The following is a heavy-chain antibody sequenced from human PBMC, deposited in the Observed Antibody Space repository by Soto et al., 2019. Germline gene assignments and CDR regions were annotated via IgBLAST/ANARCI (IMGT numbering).Heavy chain of an antibody. V-gene: IGHV3-23*01. CDR3: AKETLTTIGYFYYGMDV. CDR1: GFTFTNYA. CDR2: IVGSGSST. Sequence: EVQLLESGGGVVQPGGSLRLSCAASGFTFTNYATNWVRQAPGEGLEWVSAIVGSGSSTYYADSVKGRFTVSRDNSKNTLYLQINSLRVEDTAIYYCAKETLTTIGYFYYGMDVWGQGTTVTVSS. D-gene: IGHD3-22*01. J-gene: IGHJ6*02.